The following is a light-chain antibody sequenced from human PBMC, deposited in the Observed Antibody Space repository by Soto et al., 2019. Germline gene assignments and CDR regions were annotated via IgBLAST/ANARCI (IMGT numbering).Light chain of an antibody. CDR1: SSNVGSYNL. J-gene: IGLJ2*01. Sequence: QSALTQPASGSGSPGQSITISCTGPSSNVGSYNLVSWYQQHPGKAPKLMIYEGSKRPSGVSNRFSGSKSGNTASLTISGLQAEDEADYYCCSYAGSSTFVVFGGGTKLTVL. CDR3: CSYAGSSTFVV. V-gene: IGLV2-23*01. CDR2: EGS.